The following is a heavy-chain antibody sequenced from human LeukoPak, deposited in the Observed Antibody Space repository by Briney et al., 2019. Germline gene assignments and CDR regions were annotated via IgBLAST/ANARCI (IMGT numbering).Heavy chain of an antibody. D-gene: IGHD3-3*01. CDR3: AKDRHYDFWSGYYDGDAFDI. J-gene: IGHJ3*02. CDR2: ISYDGSNK. CDR1: GFTFSSYG. Sequence: GGSLRLSCAASGFTFSSYGMHWVRQAPGKGLDWVAFISYDGSNKYYADSVKGRFTISRDNSKNTLYLQMNSLRAEDTAVYYCAKDRHYDFWSGYYDGDAFDIWGQGTMVTVSS. V-gene: IGHV3-30*18.